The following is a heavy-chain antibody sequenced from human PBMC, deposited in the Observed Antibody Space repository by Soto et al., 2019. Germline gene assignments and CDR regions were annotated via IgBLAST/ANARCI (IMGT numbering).Heavy chain of an antibody. D-gene: IGHD2-2*01. CDR1: GGSISSGDYY. J-gene: IGHJ6*02. CDR2: IYYSGST. Sequence: SETLSLTCTVSGGSISSGDYYWSWIRQPPGKGLEWFGYIYYSGSTYYNPSLKSRVTISVDTSKNQFSLKLSSVTAADTAVYYCARGPVVPAARGGPNYYYYGMDVWGQGTSVTVSS. CDR3: ARGPVVPAARGGPNYYYYGMDV. V-gene: IGHV4-30-4*01.